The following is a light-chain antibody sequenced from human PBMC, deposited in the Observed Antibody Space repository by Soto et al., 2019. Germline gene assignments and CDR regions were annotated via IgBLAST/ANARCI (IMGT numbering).Light chain of an antibody. J-gene: IGLJ3*02. CDR2: GNI. CDR3: QSYDSSLSGSV. CDR1: SSNIGAGYD. V-gene: IGLV1-40*01. Sequence: QSALTQPPSVSGAPGQRVTISCNGSSSNIGAGYDVHWYQQLPGTAPKLLIYGNINRPSGVPDRFSGSNSGTSASLAITGLHADDEADYYCQSYDSSLSGSVFGGGTKLTVL.